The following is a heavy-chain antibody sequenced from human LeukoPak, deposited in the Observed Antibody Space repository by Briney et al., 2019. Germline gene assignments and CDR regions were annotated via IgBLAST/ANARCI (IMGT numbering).Heavy chain of an antibody. J-gene: IGHJ3*02. D-gene: IGHD3-22*01. CDR3: ARPMIVVVIDAFDI. CDR2: ISYDGSNK. CDR1: GFTFSSYA. V-gene: IGHV3-30-3*01. Sequence: HPGGSLRLSCAASGFTFSSYAMHWVRQAPGKGLEWVAVISYDGSNKYYADSVKGRFTISRDNSKNTLYLQMNSLRAEDTAVYYCARPMIVVVIDAFDIWGQGTMVTVSS.